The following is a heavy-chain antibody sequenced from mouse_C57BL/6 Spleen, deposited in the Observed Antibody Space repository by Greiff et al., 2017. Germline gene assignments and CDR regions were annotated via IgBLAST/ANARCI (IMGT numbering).Heavy chain of an antibody. J-gene: IGHJ2*01. CDR1: GYTFTSYW. Sequence: VKLVESGAELAKPGASVKLSCKASGYTFTSYWMHWVKQRPGQGLEWIGYINPSSGYTKYNQKFKDKATLTADKSSSTAYMQLSSLTYEDSAVYYCARWDTTVVGYFDYWGQGTTLTVSS. V-gene: IGHV1-7*01. CDR3: ARWDTTVVGYFDY. D-gene: IGHD1-1*01. CDR2: INPSSGYT.